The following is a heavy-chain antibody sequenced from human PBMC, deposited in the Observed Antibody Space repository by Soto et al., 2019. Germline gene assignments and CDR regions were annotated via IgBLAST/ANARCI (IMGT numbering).Heavy chain of an antibody. CDR3: ARVPTYYYDSSGHRSYYFDY. CDR1: GGSISSGGYY. V-gene: IGHV4-31*03. CDR2: IYYSGST. J-gene: IGHJ4*02. D-gene: IGHD3-22*01. Sequence: SETLSLTCTVSGGSISSGGYYWSWIRQHPGKGLEWIGYIYYSGSTYYNPSLKSRVTISVDTSKNQFSLKLSSVTAADTAVYYCARVPTYYYDSSGHRSYYFDYRGQGTLVTVSS.